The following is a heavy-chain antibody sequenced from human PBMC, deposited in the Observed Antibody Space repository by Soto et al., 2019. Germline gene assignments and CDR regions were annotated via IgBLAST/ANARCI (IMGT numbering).Heavy chain of an antibody. J-gene: IGHJ6*02. CDR2: ISSSGSTI. V-gene: IGHV3-11*01. CDR1: GFTFSDYY. CDR3: ATGIAAASGNYYYYGMDV. Sequence: GSLRLSCAASGFTFSDYYMSWIRQAPVKGLEWVSYISSSGSTIYYADSVKGRFTISRDNAKNSLYLQMNSLRAEDTAVYYCATGIAAASGNYYYYGMDVWGQGTTVTVSS. D-gene: IGHD6-13*01.